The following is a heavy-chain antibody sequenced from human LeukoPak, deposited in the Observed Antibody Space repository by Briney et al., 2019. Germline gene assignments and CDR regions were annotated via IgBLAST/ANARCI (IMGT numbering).Heavy chain of an antibody. J-gene: IGHJ3*02. V-gene: IGHV3-30*18. D-gene: IGHD3-10*01. CDR3: ANGYYYGSGSYYKEAFDI. CDR2: ISYDGSNK. Sequence: PGTSLRPSCASSGFTFSNYGMHWVRPAPGKGLEWVVVISYDGSNKYYASFVKGRFTISRDNSKNTLYLQMKSLRAEDTAVYYCANGYYYGSGSYYKEAFDIWGQGTMVTVSS. CDR1: GFTFSNYG.